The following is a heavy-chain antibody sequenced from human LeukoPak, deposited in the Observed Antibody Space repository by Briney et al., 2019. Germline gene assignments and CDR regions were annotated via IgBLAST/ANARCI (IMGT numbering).Heavy chain of an antibody. D-gene: IGHD3-3*01. CDR1: GFTFSGSA. J-gene: IGHJ6*02. Sequence: GGSLKLSCAASGFTFSGSAMHWVRQASGKGLEWVGRIRSKANSYATAYAASVKGRFTISRDDSKNTAYLQMNSLKTEDTAVYYCTRRADFWSGSLYGMDVWGQGTTVTVSS. CDR2: IRSKANSYAT. CDR3: TRRADFWSGSLYGMDV. V-gene: IGHV3-73*01.